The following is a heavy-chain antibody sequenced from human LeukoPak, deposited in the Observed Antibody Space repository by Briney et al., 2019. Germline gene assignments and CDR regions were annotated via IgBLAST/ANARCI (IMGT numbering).Heavy chain of an antibody. V-gene: IGHV3-7*05. CDR1: GFSLGTYW. D-gene: IGHD3-10*01. J-gene: IGHJ3*02. CDR2: IKHDGSQR. Sequence: GGSLRLSCVASGFSLGTYWMSWVRRPPGTGLEWVANIKHDGSQRYYVDSVKGRFTISRDNAKNSLYLQMNSLRAEDTAVYYCVRDGMGVIKAFDIWGQGTMVTVSS. CDR3: VRDGMGVIKAFDI.